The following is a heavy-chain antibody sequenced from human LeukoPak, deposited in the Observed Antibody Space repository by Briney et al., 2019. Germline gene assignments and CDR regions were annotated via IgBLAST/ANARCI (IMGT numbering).Heavy chain of an antibody. CDR3: ARGPNSSGFGY. J-gene: IGHJ4*02. CDR1: GGSISSYY. CDR2: NYYSGST. D-gene: IGHD6-19*01. Sequence: SETLSLTCTVSGGSISSYYWSWIRQPPGKGLEWIGYNYYSGSTNYNPSLKSRVTISVDTSKNQFSLKLSSVTAADTAVYYCARGPNSSGFGYWGQGTLVTVSS. V-gene: IGHV4-59*01.